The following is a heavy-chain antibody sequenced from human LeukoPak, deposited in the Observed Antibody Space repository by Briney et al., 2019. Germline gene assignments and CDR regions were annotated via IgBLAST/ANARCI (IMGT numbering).Heavy chain of an antibody. Sequence: QSGGSLSLSCTASGFSFSSTWMHWVRQAPGKGRVWVSRINSDGGSTIYEDSVKGRFTISRGNAKNLLCLQMNSLRAEDTAVYYGAELGTTIIGGVWGKGTTVTISS. V-gene: IGHV3-74*01. CDR3: AELGTTIIGGV. J-gene: IGHJ6*04. CDR2: INSDGGST. CDR1: GFSFSSTW. D-gene: IGHD3-10*02.